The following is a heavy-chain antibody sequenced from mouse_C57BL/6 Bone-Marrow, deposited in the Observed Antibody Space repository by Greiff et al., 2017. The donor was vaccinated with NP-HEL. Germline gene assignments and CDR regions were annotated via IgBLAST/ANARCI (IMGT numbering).Heavy chain of an antibody. CDR3: ARQGWDWYFDV. CDR2: ISNGGGST. Sequence: EVQRVESGGGLVQPGGSLKLSCAASGFTFSSYTMSWVRQTPEKRLEWVAYISNGGGSTYYPDTVKGRFTISRDNAKNTLYLQMSSLKSEDTAMYYCARQGWDWYFDVWGAGTTVTVSS. V-gene: IGHV5-12-2*01. J-gene: IGHJ1*01. CDR1: GFTFSSYT. D-gene: IGHD2-3*01.